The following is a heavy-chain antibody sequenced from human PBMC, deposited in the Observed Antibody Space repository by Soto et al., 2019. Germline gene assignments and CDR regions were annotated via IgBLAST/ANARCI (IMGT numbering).Heavy chain of an antibody. D-gene: IGHD5-12*01. V-gene: IGHV3-53*04. J-gene: IGHJ6*02. CDR1: GFTVSSNY. CDR2: LYSDGRT. CDR3: ARADRLGSRGTAPPPLYYYGMDV. Sequence: EVQLVESGGGLVQSGDSLRLSCVASGFTVSSNYMSWVRQAPGKGLEWVSYLYSDGRTFYAESVKGRFTVSRLNSKNTLYFQMNSLRAEDRALVYCARADRLGSRGTAPPPLYYYGMDVWGQGTTVTVSS.